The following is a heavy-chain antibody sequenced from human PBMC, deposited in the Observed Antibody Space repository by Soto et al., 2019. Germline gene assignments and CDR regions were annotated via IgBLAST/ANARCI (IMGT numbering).Heavy chain of an antibody. D-gene: IGHD2-21*01. V-gene: IGHV3-23*01. CDR3: AKAVDPYYYYMDV. J-gene: IGHJ6*03. CDR2: ISGSGGST. Sequence: EVQLLESGGGLVQPGGSLRLSCAASGFTFSSYAMSWVRQAPGKGLEWVSAISGSGGSTYYADSVKGRFTIPRDNSKNTLYLQMNSLRAEDTAVYYCAKAVDPYYYYMDVWGKGTTVTVSS. CDR1: GFTFSSYA.